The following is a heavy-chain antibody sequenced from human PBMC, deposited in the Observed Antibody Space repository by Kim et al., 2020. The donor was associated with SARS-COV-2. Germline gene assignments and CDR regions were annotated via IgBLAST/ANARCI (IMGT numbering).Heavy chain of an antibody. J-gene: IGHJ4*01. V-gene: IGHV3-30*18. D-gene: IGHD2-8*01. CDR3: VKPLSSGVSYVSYFDS. Sequence: GGSLRLSCAASGFTFSTYAMHWVRQAPGRGLEWVAVITHDGSQKYYDESVKGRFTLSRDTSKNTVYLQKNSLRSEDTADYYCVKPLSSGVSYVSYFDSWG. CDR1: GFTFSTYA. CDR2: ITHDGSQK.